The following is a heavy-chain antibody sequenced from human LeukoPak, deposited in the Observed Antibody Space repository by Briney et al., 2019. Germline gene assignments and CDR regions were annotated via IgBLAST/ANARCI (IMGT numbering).Heavy chain of an antibody. Sequence: GGSLRLSCAASGFTFSSSAMSWVRQAPGKGLEWVSAISNNGGYTYYADSVQGRFTISRDNSKNTQYLQMNSLRVEDTAVYYCAKVGSGYYDHLDFWGQGILVTVSS. CDR1: GFTFSSSA. CDR3: AKVGSGYYDHLDF. D-gene: IGHD3-22*01. J-gene: IGHJ4*02. V-gene: IGHV3-23*01. CDR2: ISNNGGYT.